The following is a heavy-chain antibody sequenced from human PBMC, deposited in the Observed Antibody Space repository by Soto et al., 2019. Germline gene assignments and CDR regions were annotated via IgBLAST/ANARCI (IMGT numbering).Heavy chain of an antibody. V-gene: IGHV4-30-4*01. CDR2: IYYSGST. CDR1: GGSISSGDYY. D-gene: IGHD3-22*01. J-gene: IGHJ5*02. Sequence: PSETLSLTCTVSGGSISSGDYYWSWIRQPPGKGLEWIGYIYYSGSTYYNPSLKSRVTISVDTSKNQFSLKLCSVTAADTAVYYCARGWGDYYDSSGYYYVAWFGPWGQGTLGTVSS. CDR3: ARGWGDYYDSSGYYYVAWFGP.